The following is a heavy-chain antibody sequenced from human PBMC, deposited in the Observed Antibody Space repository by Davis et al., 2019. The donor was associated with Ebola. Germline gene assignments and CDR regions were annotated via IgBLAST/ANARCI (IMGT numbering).Heavy chain of an antibody. CDR3: ASRAVLGSYFRPN. CDR1: GGSISSSSYY. J-gene: IGHJ4*02. Sequence: MPSETLSLTCTVSGGSISSSSYYWGWIRQPPGKGLEWIGSIYYSGSTYYNPSLKSRVTISVDTSKNQFSLKLSSVTAADTAVYYCASRAVLGSYFRPNWGQGTLVTVSS. D-gene: IGHD1-26*01. V-gene: IGHV4-39*07. CDR2: IYYSGST.